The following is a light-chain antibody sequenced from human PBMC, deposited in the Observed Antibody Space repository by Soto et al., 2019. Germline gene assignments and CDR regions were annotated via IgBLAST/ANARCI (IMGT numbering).Light chain of an antibody. J-gene: IGLJ1*01. CDR2: EVS. CDR1: SSDVGSYNL. V-gene: IGLV2-23*02. Sequence: QSVLTQPGSVSGSPGQSITISCTGTSSDVGSYNLVSWYQQHPGKAPKLMIYEVSKRPSGVSNRFSGSKSGNTASLTISGLQAEDEADYYCCSYAGSSTSPYVFGTGTKVTVL. CDR3: CSYAGSSTSPYV.